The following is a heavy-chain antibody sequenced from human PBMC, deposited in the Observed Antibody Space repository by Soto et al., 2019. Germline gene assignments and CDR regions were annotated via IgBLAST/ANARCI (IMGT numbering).Heavy chain of an antibody. V-gene: IGHV4-31*11. D-gene: IGHD2-2*01. J-gene: IGHJ6*02. CDR1: GGSFSGYY. CDR2: FYYSGST. CDR3: ANAPSDYYYGMDV. Sequence: PSETLSLTCAVYGGSFSGYYWSWIRQHPGKGLEWIGYFYYSGSTYYNPSLKSRLTISVDTSKNQFSLKLSSVTAADTAVYYCANAPSDYYYGMDVWGQGTTVTVSS.